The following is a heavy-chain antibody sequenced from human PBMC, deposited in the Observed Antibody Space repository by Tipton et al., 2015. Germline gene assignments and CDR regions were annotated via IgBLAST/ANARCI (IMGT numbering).Heavy chain of an antibody. Sequence: LRLSCTVSGGSISYYYWSWIRQPPGKGLEWIGYIYYSGSTNYNPSLKSRVTMSVDTSKNQFSLNLTSVTAADTAVYYCARDLDLGEWRGDAFDIWGRGTIVTVSS. D-gene: IGHD3-16*01. CDR2: IYYSGST. CDR3: ARDLDLGEWRGDAFDI. CDR1: GGSISYYY. J-gene: IGHJ3*02. V-gene: IGHV4-59*01.